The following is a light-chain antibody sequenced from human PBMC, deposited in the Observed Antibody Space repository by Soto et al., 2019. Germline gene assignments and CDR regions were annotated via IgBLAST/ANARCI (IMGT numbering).Light chain of an antibody. CDR3: AAWDDSQNALV. J-gene: IGLJ2*01. CDR1: NSNIGSNS. V-gene: IGLV1-44*01. CDR2: ANN. Sequence: QSVVTQPPSASGTPGQRVTISCSGNNSNIGSNSVNWYQQFPGTAPNLLIYANNQRPSGVPDRFSGSRSGTSASLAISGLQSEDDAEYYCAAWDDSQNALVFGGGTKVTVL.